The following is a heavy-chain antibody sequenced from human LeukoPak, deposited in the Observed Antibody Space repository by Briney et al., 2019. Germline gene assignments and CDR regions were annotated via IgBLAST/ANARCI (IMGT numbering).Heavy chain of an antibody. CDR2: IIPIFGTA. Sequence: GASVKVSCKASGGTFSSYAISWVRQAPGQGLEWMGGIIPIFGTANYAQKFQGRVTITTDESTSTAYMELSSLRSEDTAVYYCASRGSRLLINAFDIWGQGTMVTVSS. D-gene: IGHD2-15*01. V-gene: IGHV1-69*05. CDR1: GGTFSSYA. CDR3: ASRGSRLLINAFDI. J-gene: IGHJ3*02.